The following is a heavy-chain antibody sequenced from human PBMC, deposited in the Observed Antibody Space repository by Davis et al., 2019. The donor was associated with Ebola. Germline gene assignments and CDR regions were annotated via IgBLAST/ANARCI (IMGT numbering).Heavy chain of an antibody. V-gene: IGHV4-59*01. CDR2: IYYTGST. D-gene: IGHD3-22*01. CDR1: GGSISSYY. CDR3: ARGRDYFDSSSNFDY. Sequence: GSLRLSCTVSGGSISSYYWTWIRQPPGKGLEWIGYIYYTGSTNYNPSLKSRVTISVDTSKNQFSLKLSSVTAADTAVYFCARGRDYFDSSSNFDYWGQGTLVTVSS. J-gene: IGHJ4*02.